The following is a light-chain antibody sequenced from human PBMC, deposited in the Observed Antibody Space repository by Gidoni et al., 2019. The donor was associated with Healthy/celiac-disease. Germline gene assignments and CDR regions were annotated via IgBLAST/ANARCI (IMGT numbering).Light chain of an antibody. J-gene: IGKJ2*03. Sequence: DIQIAASPSTLSASVGDRVTITCRASQSISSWLAWYQQKQGKAPKLLIYKASSLESGVPSRFSGSGSGTEFTLTISSLQPDASATYYCQHYNSYSSFGQGTKLEIK. CDR3: QHYNSYSS. CDR1: QSISSW. CDR2: KAS. V-gene: IGKV1-5*03.